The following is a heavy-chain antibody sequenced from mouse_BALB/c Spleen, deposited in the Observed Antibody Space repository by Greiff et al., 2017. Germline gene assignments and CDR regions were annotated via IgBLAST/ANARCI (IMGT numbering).Heavy chain of an antibody. CDR1: GFTFSDYY. Sequence: EVKLVESGGGLVKPGGSLKLSCAASGFTFSDYYMYWVRQTPEKRLEWVATISDGGSYTYYPDSVKGRFTISRDNAKNNLYLQMSSLKSEDTAMYYCARDRDDYDHWFAYWGQGTLVTVSA. V-gene: IGHV5-4*02. J-gene: IGHJ3*01. D-gene: IGHD2-4*01. CDR3: ARDRDDYDHWFAY. CDR2: ISDGGSYT.